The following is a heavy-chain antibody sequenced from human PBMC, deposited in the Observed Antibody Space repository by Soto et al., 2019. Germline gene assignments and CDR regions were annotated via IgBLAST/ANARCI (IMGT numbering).Heavy chain of an antibody. CDR3: AKDFNRLLWFGDVFYMDV. V-gene: IGHV3-9*01. D-gene: IGHD3-10*01. CDR1: GYSFDDYA. CDR2: ISWNSNRV. J-gene: IGHJ6*03. Sequence: EAQLVESGGGVAQPGRSLRLSCEGSGYSFDDYAMHWVRQAPGKGLEWVSGISWNSNRVAYAASVKGRFSISRDNVLNALYLEMNSLRPEDTALYYCAKDFNRLLWFGDVFYMDVWGKGATVTVS.